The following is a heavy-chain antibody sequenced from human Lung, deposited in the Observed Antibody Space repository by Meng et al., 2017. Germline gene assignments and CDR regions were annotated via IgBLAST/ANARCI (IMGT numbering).Heavy chain of an antibody. CDR2: IYYSGST. CDR3: ARFDYDSSGYSDY. CDR1: GGSISSSSFY. D-gene: IGHD3-22*01. J-gene: IGHJ4*02. V-gene: IGHV4-39*07. Sequence: SETLSPTCTVSGGSISSSSFYWGWIRQPPGKGLEWIGSIYYSGSTYYNPSLKSRVTISVDTSKNQFSLKLSSVTAADTAVYYCARFDYDSSGYSDYWGQGTLVTVSS.